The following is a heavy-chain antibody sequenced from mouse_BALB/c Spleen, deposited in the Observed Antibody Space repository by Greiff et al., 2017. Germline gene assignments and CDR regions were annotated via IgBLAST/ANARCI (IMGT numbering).Heavy chain of an antibody. CDR1: GFTFTDYY. J-gene: IGHJ3*01. CDR2: IRNKANGYTT. Sequence: VKLVESGGGLVQPGGSLRLSCATSGFTFTDYYMSWVRQPPGKALEWLGFIRNKANGYTTEYSASVKGRFTISRDNSQSILYLQMNTLRAEDSATYYCARGSSFAWFAYWGQGTLVTVSA. V-gene: IGHV7-3*02. CDR3: ARGSSFAWFAY. D-gene: IGHD1-1*01.